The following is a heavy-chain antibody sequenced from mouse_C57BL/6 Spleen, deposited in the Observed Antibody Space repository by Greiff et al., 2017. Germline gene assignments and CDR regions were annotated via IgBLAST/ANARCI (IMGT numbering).Heavy chain of an antibody. Sequence: VHVKQSGPELVKPGASVKISCKASGYSFTGYYMNWVKQSPEKSLEWIGEINPSTGGTTYNQKFKAKATLTVDKSSSTAYMQLKSLTSEDSAVYYCARSRGVTTMDYWGQGTSVTVSS. CDR3: ARSRGVTTMDY. J-gene: IGHJ4*01. CDR2: INPSTGGT. V-gene: IGHV1-42*01. D-gene: IGHD2-12*01. CDR1: GYSFTGYY.